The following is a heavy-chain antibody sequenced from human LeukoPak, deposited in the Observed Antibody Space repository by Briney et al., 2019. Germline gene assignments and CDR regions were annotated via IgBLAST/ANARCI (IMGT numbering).Heavy chain of an antibody. CDR3: VRASTQYDILTGYNWFDP. J-gene: IGHJ5*02. CDR1: GFTFSDYY. D-gene: IGHD3-9*01. V-gene: IGHV3-11*04. Sequence: GGSLRLSCAASGFTFSDYYMSWIRQAPGKGLEWVSYISSSGSTIYYADSVKGRFTISRDNAKNSLYLQMNSLRAEDTAVYYCVRASTQYDILTGYNWFDPWGQGTLVTVSS. CDR2: ISSSGSTI.